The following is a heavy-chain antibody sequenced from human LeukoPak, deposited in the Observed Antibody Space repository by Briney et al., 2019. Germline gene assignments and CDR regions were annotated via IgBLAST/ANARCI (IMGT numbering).Heavy chain of an antibody. CDR2: ISDSGGTT. V-gene: IGHV3-48*03. Sequence: GGSLRLSCAASGFPFSSFEMNWVRQAPGKGLEWVSYISDSGGTTYYADSVKGRFTISTDNAKNSLYLQMNSLRDEDTAVYYCARDERYSFDYWGQGTLVTVSS. D-gene: IGHD1-26*01. J-gene: IGHJ4*02. CDR1: GFPFSSFE. CDR3: ARDERYSFDY.